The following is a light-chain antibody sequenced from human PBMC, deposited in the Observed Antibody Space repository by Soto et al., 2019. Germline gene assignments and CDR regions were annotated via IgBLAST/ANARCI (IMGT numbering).Light chain of an antibody. V-gene: IGKV1-5*03. Sequence: DIQMTQSPSTLSASVGDRVTITCRASQSISSWLAWYQQKPGTAPNLLIYKASTLQGGIPSRFSGSGSGTEFTLNNSSVQPDDSAIYYCQQYSDNWRVGQENKVEIK. CDR2: KAS. J-gene: IGKJ1*01. CDR1: QSISSW. CDR3: QQYSDNWR.